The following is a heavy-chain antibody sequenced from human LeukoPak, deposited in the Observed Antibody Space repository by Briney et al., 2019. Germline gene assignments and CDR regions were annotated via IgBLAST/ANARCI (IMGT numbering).Heavy chain of an antibody. Sequence: PGKSLRLSCAASGFTFDDYAMHWVPQAPGKGLEWVSGISWNSGSIGYADSVKGRFTISRDNAKNSLYLQMNSLRVEDMALYYCAKERNGELDYLRQGTLVTVSS. J-gene: IGHJ4*02. D-gene: IGHD4-17*01. V-gene: IGHV3-9*03. CDR2: ISWNSGSI. CDR3: AKERNGELDY. CDR1: GFTFDDYA.